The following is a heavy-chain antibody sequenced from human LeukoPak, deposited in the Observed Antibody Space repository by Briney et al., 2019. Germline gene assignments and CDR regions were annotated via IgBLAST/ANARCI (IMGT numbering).Heavy chain of an antibody. CDR1: GFTFSSYS. CDR2: ISSSSSYI. D-gene: IGHD3-16*02. J-gene: IGHJ4*02. CDR3: ARYYDYVWGSYRNVYFDY. Sequence: GGSLRLSCAASGFTFSSYSMNWVRQAPGKGLEWVSSISSSSSYIYYADSVKGRFTISRDNAKNSLYLQMNSLRAEDTAVCYCARYYDYVWGSYRNVYFDYWGQGTLVTVSS. V-gene: IGHV3-21*01.